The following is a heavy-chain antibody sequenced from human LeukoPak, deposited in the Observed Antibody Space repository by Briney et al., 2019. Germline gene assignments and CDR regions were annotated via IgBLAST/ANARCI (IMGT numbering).Heavy chain of an antibody. D-gene: IGHD6-13*01. Sequence: PSETLSLTCTVSGGSISSYYWSWIRQPAGKGLEWIGRIYTSGSTNYNPSLKSRVTISVDTSKNQFSLKLSSVTAADTAVYYCARGRIAAAGTGGSTWFDYWGQGTLVTVSS. J-gene: IGHJ4*02. V-gene: IGHV4-4*07. CDR2: IYTSGST. CDR1: GGSISSYY. CDR3: ARGRIAAAGTGGSTWFDY.